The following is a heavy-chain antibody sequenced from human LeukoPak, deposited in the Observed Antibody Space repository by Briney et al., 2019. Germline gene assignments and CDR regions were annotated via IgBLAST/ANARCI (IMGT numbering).Heavy chain of an antibody. J-gene: IGHJ4*02. Sequence: SETLSLTCTVSGGSISSSSYYWGWIRQPPGKGLEWIGSIYYSGSTYYNPSLKSRVTISVDTSKNQFSLKLSSVTAADTAVYYCPRGEYTSFDYWGQGTLVTVSS. D-gene: IGHD6-6*01. CDR2: IYYSGST. CDR1: GGSISSSSYY. CDR3: PRGEYTSFDY. V-gene: IGHV4-39*07.